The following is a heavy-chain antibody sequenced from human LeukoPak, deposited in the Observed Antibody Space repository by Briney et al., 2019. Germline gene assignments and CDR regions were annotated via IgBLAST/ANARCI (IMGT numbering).Heavy chain of an antibody. D-gene: IGHD4-17*01. CDR2: IYYSGST. CDR1: GGSISSYY. V-gene: IGHV4-59*01. CDR3: ARGNTVTLDAFDI. Sequence: PSETLSLTCTVSGGSISSYYWSWIRQPPGKGLEWIGYIYYSGSTNYNPSLKSRVTISVDTSKNRFSLKLSSVTAADTAVYYCARGNTVTLDAFDIWGQGTMVTVSS. J-gene: IGHJ3*02.